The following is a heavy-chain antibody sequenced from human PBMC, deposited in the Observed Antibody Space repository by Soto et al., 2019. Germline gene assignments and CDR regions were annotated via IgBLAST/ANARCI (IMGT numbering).Heavy chain of an antibody. CDR2: MNPDSGNT. J-gene: IGHJ4*02. CDR1: GYSFTSYD. Sequence: QVQLVQSGAEVKKPGASVKVSCKASGYSFTSYDISWVRQATGQGLEWMGYMNPDSGNTAYAQNFQGRVTMTRNTSINTAYMELSSLRSEDTAVYYCARGRYSGSLACGYWGQGTLVTVSS. CDR3: ARGRYSGSLACGY. V-gene: IGHV1-8*01. D-gene: IGHD1-26*01.